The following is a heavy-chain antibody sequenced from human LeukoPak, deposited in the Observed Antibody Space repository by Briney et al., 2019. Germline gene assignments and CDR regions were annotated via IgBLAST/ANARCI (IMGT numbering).Heavy chain of an antibody. D-gene: IGHD1-26*01. CDR3: TRESGSYHGNDY. V-gene: IGHV1-46*01. CDR1: GYTFTSNY. CDR2: IYPRDGST. Sequence: ASVKVSCKASGYTFTSNYIHWVRQAPGQGLEWMGMIYPRDGSTSYAQKFQGRVTVTRDTSTSTVHMELSGLRSDDTAVYYCTRESGSYHGNDYWGQGTLVTVSS. J-gene: IGHJ4*02.